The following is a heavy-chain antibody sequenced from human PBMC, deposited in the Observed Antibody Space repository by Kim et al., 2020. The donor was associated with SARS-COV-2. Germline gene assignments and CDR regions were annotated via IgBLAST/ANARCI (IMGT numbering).Heavy chain of an antibody. Sequence: GGSLRLSCAASGFTFTNYALSWVRQAPGKGLEWVSAISGNGRTTYSADSVKGRFAISRDNTKNTVYLQMNSLRAEDTAFYYCAKFVGDNGYYQYYFYFWGRGTLVTVSS. D-gene: IGHD3-22*01. CDR3: AKFVGDNGYYQYYFYF. CDR1: GFTFTNYA. J-gene: IGHJ4*02. V-gene: IGHV3-23*01. CDR2: ISGNGRTT.